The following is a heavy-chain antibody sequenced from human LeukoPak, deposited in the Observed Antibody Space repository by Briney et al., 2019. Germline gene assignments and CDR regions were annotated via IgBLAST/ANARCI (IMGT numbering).Heavy chain of an antibody. CDR1: GGSISNYY. V-gene: IGHV4-59*08. J-gene: IGHJ5*02. Sequence: SETLSLTCTVSGGSISNYYWSLIRQPPGKGLEWIGYIYYSGSTNYNPSLKSRVTISVDTSKNQFSLKLSSVTAADTAVYYCARHTAEKYNWFDRWGQGTLVTVSS. CDR3: ARHTAEKYNWFDR. CDR2: IYYSGST. D-gene: IGHD5-24*01.